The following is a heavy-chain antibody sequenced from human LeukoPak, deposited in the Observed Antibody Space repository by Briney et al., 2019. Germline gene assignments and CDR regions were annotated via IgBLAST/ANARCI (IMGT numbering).Heavy chain of an antibody. V-gene: IGHV3-23*01. D-gene: IGHD3-22*01. CDR3: ARAVSGYHYYFDY. J-gene: IGHJ4*02. Sequence: GGSLRLSCAASGFTFSNHGMNWVRQAPGKGLEWLSGVSPPGGGTYYADSVKGRFTISRDNSKNTLYLQMNSLRAEDTAVYYCARAVSGYHYYFDYWGQGTLVTVSS. CDR1: GFTFSNHG. CDR2: VSPPGGGT.